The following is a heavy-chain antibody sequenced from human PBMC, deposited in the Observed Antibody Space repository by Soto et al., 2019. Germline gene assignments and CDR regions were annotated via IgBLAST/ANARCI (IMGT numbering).Heavy chain of an antibody. V-gene: IGHV4-61*01. CDR2: IYYSGST. Sequence: PSETLSLTCTVSGGSVSSGSYYWSWIRQPPGKGLEWIGYIYYSGSTYYNPSLKSRVTISVDTPKNQFSLKLSSVTAADTAVYYCARVSSLDGYNLDYWGQGTLVTVSS. D-gene: IGHD5-12*01. J-gene: IGHJ4*02. CDR1: GGSVSSGSYY. CDR3: ARVSSLDGYNLDY.